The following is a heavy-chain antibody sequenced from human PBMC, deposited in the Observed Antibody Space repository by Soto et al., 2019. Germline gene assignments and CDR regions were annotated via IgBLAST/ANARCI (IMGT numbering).Heavy chain of an antibody. V-gene: IGHV4-39*07. Sequence: SETLSLTCTVSGGSISSSSYYWGWIRQPPGKGLEWVGSIYYSGSTYYNPSLKSRVTISVDTSKNQFSLKLSSVTAADTAVYYCARPIIAAAGITDRCFDPWGQGTLGTVSS. CDR3: ARPIIAAAGITDRCFDP. D-gene: IGHD6-13*01. J-gene: IGHJ5*02. CDR2: IYYSGST. CDR1: GGSISSSSYY.